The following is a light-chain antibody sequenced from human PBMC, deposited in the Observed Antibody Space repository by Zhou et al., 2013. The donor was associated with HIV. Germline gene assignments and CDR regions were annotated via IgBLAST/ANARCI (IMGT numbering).Light chain of an antibody. CDR2: GTS. CDR3: QQTYTTPLST. CDR1: QSISSS. J-gene: IGKJ2*01. Sequence: DIQMTQSPSSLSASVRDRVTITCRASQSISSSLNWYQHKAGKAPELLIYGTSNLQSGVPSRFSGSGSGTDFTLTISSLLPEDFATYYCQQTYTTPLSTFGQGTKVESK. V-gene: IGKV1-39*01.